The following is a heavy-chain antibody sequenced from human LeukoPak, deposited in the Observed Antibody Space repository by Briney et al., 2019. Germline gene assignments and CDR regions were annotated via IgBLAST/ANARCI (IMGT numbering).Heavy chain of an antibody. V-gene: IGHV3-30*02. J-gene: IGHJ5*02. Sequence: GGSLRLSCAASGFTFSSYTMHWVRQAPGKGLEWVAFIRYDGSNKYYADSVKGRFTISRDNSKNTLYLQMNSLRAEDTAVYYCAKALNRGYSLNWFDPWGQGTLVTVSS. CDR2: IRYDGSNK. D-gene: IGHD5-18*01. CDR1: GFTFSSYT. CDR3: AKALNRGYSLNWFDP.